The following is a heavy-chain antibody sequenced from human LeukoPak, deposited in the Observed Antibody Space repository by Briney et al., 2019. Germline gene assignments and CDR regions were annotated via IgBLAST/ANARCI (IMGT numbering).Heavy chain of an antibody. V-gene: IGHV4-39*01. CDR2: ICYSGST. Sequence: PSETLSLTCTVSGGSISSSTYCWGWIRQPPGKGLEWIGSICYSGSTFYNPSLKSRVTLSVDTSKNQFSLKLSSVTAADTAVYYCARGARTPSGYGSRTAGRANWFDPWGQGTLVTVSS. CDR1: GGSISSSTYC. CDR3: ARGARTPSGYGSRTAGRANWFDP. J-gene: IGHJ5*02. D-gene: IGHD5-12*01.